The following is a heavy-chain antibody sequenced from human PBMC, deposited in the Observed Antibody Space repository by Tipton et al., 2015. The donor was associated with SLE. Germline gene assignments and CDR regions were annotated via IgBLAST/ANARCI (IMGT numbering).Heavy chain of an antibody. CDR1: GFTFSDYY. CDR3: ASPAQWLVRRGGDY. Sequence: FLRLSCAASGFTFSDYYMSWIRQAPGKGLEWVSYISSSGSTIYYADSVKGRFTISRDNAKNSLYLQMNSLRAEDTAVYYCASPAQWLVRRGGDYWGQGTLVTVSS. CDR2: ISSSGSTI. D-gene: IGHD6-19*01. J-gene: IGHJ4*02. V-gene: IGHV3-11*04.